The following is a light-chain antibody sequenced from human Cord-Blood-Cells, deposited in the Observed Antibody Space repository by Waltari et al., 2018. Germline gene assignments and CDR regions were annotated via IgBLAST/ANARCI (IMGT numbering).Light chain of an antibody. J-gene: IGLJ2*01. CDR2: DVS. Sequence: QSALTQPASVSGSTGQSITISCTGTSSDVGGYNYVSWYQQHPGKAPKIMIYDVSNLPSAVSNRFSGSNSGNTASLTISGLQAEDEADYYCSSYTSSSVVVGGGTKLTVL. CDR1: SSDVGGYNY. CDR3: SSYTSSSVV. V-gene: IGLV2-14*01.